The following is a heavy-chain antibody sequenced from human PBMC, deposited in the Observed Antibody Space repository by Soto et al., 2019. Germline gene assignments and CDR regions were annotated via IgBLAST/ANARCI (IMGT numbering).Heavy chain of an antibody. CDR3: AKVEYSSSSGAFDI. CDR2: VSWNSGSI. Sequence: EVQLVESGGGLVQPGRSLRLSCAASGFTFDDYAMHWVRQAPGKGLEWVSGVSWNSGSIGYADSVKGRFTISRDNAKNSLYLQMNSLRAEDTALYYCAKVEYSSSSGAFDIWGQGTMVTVSS. J-gene: IGHJ3*02. D-gene: IGHD6-6*01. CDR1: GFTFDDYA. V-gene: IGHV3-9*01.